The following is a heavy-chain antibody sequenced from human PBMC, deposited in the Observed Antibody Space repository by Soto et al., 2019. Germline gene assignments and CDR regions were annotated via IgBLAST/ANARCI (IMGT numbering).Heavy chain of an antibody. CDR2: ISGSGGST. D-gene: IGHD2-2*01. CDR1: GFTFSSYA. CDR3: AKAGIVVVPAAIIPARFDY. V-gene: IGHV3-23*01. Sequence: GGSLRLSCAASGFTFSSYAMSWVRQAPGKGLEWVSAISGSGGSTYYADSVKGRFTISRDNSKNTLYLQMNSLRAEDTAVYYCAKAGIVVVPAAIIPARFDYWGQGTLVTVS. J-gene: IGHJ4*02.